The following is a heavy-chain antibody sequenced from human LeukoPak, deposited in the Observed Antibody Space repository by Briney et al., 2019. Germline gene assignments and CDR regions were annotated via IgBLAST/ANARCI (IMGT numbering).Heavy chain of an antibody. CDR1: GFRFSDYY. Sequence: PGGSLRLSCAASGFRFSDYYMSWIRQAPGKGLECVSHINSVGTAMSYAESVKGRFTISRDNANNSLFLQMNSLRVEDTAVYYCARGLLPYGSGSYPAYWGQGILVTVSS. J-gene: IGHJ4*02. D-gene: IGHD3-10*01. V-gene: IGHV3-11*01. CDR2: INSVGTAM. CDR3: ARGLLPYGSGSYPAY.